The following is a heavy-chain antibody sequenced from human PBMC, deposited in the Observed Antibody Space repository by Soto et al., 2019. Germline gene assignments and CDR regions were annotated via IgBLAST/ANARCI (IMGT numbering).Heavy chain of an antibody. CDR3: AKPGVSGWYPYPWFFGY. J-gene: IGHJ4*02. Sequence: EGSMRLSCAPSGFTFSSYGMQWVRQAPGKGLEWVAVISYDGSNKYYADSVKGRFTISRDNSKNTLYLQMNSLRAEDTAVYYCAKPGVSGWYPYPWFFGYWGQGTLVAVAS. CDR2: ISYDGSNK. CDR1: GFTFSSYG. D-gene: IGHD6-19*01. V-gene: IGHV3-30*18.